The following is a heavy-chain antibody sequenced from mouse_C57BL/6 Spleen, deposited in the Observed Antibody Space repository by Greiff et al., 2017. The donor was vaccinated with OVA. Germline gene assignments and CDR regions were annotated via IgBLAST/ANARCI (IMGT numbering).Heavy chain of an antibody. CDR1: GFTFSSYA. D-gene: IGHD1-1*01. J-gene: IGHJ1*03. CDR2: ISSGGDYI. CDR3: TRDGGTTEWYFDV. Sequence: EVQGVESGEGLVKPGGSLKLSCAASGFTFSSYAMSWVRQTPEKRLEWVAYISSGGDYIYYADTVKGRFTISRDNARNTLYLQMSSLKSEDTAMYYCTRDGGTTEWYFDVWGTGTTVTVSS. V-gene: IGHV5-9-1*02.